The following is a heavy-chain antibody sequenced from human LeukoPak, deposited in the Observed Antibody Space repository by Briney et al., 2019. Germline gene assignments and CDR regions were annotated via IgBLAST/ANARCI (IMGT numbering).Heavy chain of an antibody. CDR1: GYTFTGYY. CDR2: INPNSGGT. D-gene: IGHD3-3*02. CDR3: ARVLPTLGRSLASDWFDP. J-gene: IGHJ5*02. Sequence: ASVKVSCKASGYTFTGYYMHWVRRAPGQGLEWMGWINPNSGGTNYAQKFQGRVTMTRDTSISTAYMELSRLRSDDTAVYYCARVLPTLGRSLASDWFDPWGQGTLVTVSS. V-gene: IGHV1-2*02.